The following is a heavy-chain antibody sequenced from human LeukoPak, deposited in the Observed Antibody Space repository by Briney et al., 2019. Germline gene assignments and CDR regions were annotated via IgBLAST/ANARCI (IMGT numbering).Heavy chain of an antibody. CDR2: ISDSGGST. J-gene: IGHJ4*02. CDR1: GFTFSTYA. CDR3: TREPGYSIGWGIDN. Sequence: PGGSLRLSCAASGFTFSTYAMSWVRQAPGKGLEWVSAISDSGGSTYYADSVKGRFTISRDNFKNTLYLQMKSLRVEDTAVYYCTREPGYSIGWGIDNWGQGTLVTVSP. V-gene: IGHV3-23*01. D-gene: IGHD6-19*01.